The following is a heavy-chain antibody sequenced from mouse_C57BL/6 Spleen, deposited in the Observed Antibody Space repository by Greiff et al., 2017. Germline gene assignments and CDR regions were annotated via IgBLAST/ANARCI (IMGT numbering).Heavy chain of an antibody. V-gene: IGHV1-50*01. Sequence: QVQLQQPGAELVKPGASVKLSCKASGYTFTSYWMQWVKQRPGQGLEWIGEIDPSDSYTNYNQKFKGKATLTVDTSSSTAYMQLSSLTSEDSAVYYCARKNGSSHFDYWGQGTTLTVSS. J-gene: IGHJ2*01. CDR1: GYTFTSYW. D-gene: IGHD1-1*01. CDR2: IDPSDSYT. CDR3: ARKNGSSHFDY.